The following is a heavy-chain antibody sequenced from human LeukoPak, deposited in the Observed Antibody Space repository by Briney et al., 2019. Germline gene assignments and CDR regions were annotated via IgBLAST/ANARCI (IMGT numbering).Heavy chain of an antibody. CDR2: IYTSGST. J-gene: IGHJ4*02. D-gene: IGHD5-24*01. CDR1: GGSISSYY. Sequence: PSETLSLTCTVSGGSISSYYWSWIRQPPGKGLEWIGYIYTSGSTNYNPSLKSRVTISVDTSKNQFSLKLSSVTAADTAVYYCARHFNPEMDTINLRFDYWGQGTLVTVSS. V-gene: IGHV4-4*09. CDR3: ARHFNPEMDTINLRFDY.